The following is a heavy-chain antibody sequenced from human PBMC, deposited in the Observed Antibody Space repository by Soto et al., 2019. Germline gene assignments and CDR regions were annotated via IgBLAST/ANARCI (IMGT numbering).Heavy chain of an antibody. J-gene: IGHJ5*02. CDR1: GGSISSSSYY. CDR2: IYYSGST. Sequence: SETLSLTCTVSGGSISSSSYYWGWIRQPPGKGLEWIGSIYYSGSTYYNPSLKSRVTISVDTSKNHFSLKLSSVTAADTAVYYCARHRYYGSGSYNWFDPWGQGTLVTVSS. CDR3: ARHRYYGSGSYNWFDP. D-gene: IGHD3-10*01. V-gene: IGHV4-39*01.